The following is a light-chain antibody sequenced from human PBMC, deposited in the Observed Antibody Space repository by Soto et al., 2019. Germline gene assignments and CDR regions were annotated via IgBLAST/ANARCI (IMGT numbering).Light chain of an antibody. J-gene: IGKJ4*01. Sequence: DIQMTQSPASLSASVGDRVTITCRASQDIRNALGWYQQKPGKAPTRLIYAASSLQSGVPSRFGGSGYGTEFTLTITSLQPEDFATYYCLQYNNYPLAFGGGTKVEIK. CDR2: AAS. CDR1: QDIRNA. V-gene: IGKV1-17*01. CDR3: LQYNNYPLA.